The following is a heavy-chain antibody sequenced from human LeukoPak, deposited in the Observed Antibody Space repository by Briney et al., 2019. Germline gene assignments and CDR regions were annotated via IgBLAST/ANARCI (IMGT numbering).Heavy chain of an antibody. Sequence: GGSLRLSCTASGFTFRSHWMSWVRQAPGKGLEWVANIKEDGSEDYYMDSVKGRFTISRDNAKNSLFLQMNSLEAEDTAVYYCARAYSWGQGTLVTVSS. J-gene: IGHJ4*02. CDR3: ARAYS. V-gene: IGHV3-7*03. CDR1: GFTFRSHW. CDR2: IKEDGSED.